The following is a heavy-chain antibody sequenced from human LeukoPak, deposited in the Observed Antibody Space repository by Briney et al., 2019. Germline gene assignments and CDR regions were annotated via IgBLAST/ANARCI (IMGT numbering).Heavy chain of an antibody. CDR1: GFTFSSYG. CDR3: AKNYGSGSWGDFYYMDV. Sequence: GRSLRLSCAASGFTFSSYGMHWVRQAPGKGLEWVALISFDGSNKYYADSVKGRFTISRDNSKNTLYLQMNSLRDEDTAVYYCAKNYGSGSWGDFYYMDVWGKGTTVTISS. V-gene: IGHV3-30*18. CDR2: ISFDGSNK. D-gene: IGHD3-10*01. J-gene: IGHJ6*03.